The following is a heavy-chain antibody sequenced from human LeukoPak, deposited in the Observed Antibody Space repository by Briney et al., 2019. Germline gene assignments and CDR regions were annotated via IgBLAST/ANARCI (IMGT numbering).Heavy chain of an antibody. V-gene: IGHV1-69*01. J-gene: IGHJ5*02. Sequence: SVKVSCKASGGTFSSYAISWVRQAPGQGLEWMGGIIPIFGTANYAQKFQGRVTITADESTSTAYMELRSLRSDDTAVYYCARVPESSGWYDWFDPWGQGTLVTVSS. CDR3: ARVPESSGWYDWFDP. D-gene: IGHD6-19*01. CDR2: IIPIFGTA. CDR1: GGTFSSYA.